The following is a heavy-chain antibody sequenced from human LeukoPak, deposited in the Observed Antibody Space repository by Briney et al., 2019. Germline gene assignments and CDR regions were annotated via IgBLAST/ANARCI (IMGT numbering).Heavy chain of an antibody. CDR1: GFTFTRFN. Sequence: GGSLRLSCAASGFTFTRFNMNWVRQAPGKGLELVSSITSSGTYIYYADSVKGRFTISRDNSKNTLYLQMNSLRAEDTAVYYCAGNYGPYYFDYWGQGTLVTVSS. D-gene: IGHD3-10*01. V-gene: IGHV3-21*01. CDR3: AGNYGPYYFDY. CDR2: ITSSGTYI. J-gene: IGHJ4*02.